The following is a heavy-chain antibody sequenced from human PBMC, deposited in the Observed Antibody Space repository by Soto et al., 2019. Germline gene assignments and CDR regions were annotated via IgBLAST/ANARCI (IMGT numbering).Heavy chain of an antibody. Sequence: QVQLVQSGAEVKKPGSSVKVSCKASGGTFSSYAISWVRQAPGQGLEWMGGIIPISGTANYAQKFQGRVTMTADESTSTAYMELSSLISEDTAVYYCARSQGSSTSLEIYYYYYYGMEVWCQGTTVTVSS. V-gene: IGHV1-69*01. CDR1: GGTFSSYA. CDR2: IIPISGTA. D-gene: IGHD2-2*01. CDR3: ARSQGSSTSLEIYYYYYYGMEV. J-gene: IGHJ6*02.